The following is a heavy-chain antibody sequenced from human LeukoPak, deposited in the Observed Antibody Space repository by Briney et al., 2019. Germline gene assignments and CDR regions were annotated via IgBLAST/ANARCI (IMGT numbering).Heavy chain of an antibody. Sequence: PGGSLRLSCEVSGFDFTSYVMTWVRQALRKGLEWVSSITAGSSYIDYTPSVEGRFTISRDNSKNSLFLHMNSLRAEDTALYYCARVGVSATNTPAFDYWGQGTLVTVSS. D-gene: IGHD2-15*01. CDR3: ARVGVSATNTPAFDY. J-gene: IGHJ4*02. CDR1: GFDFTSYV. V-gene: IGHV3-21*01. CDR2: ITAGSSYI.